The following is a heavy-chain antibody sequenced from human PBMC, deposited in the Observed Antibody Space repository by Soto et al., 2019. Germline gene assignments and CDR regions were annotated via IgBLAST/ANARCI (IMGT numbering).Heavy chain of an antibody. CDR2: VYYSGST. J-gene: IGHJ4*02. CDR3: ASCRDGYNEFDY. D-gene: IGHD5-12*01. CDR1: GGSISSGDYY. V-gene: IGHV4-30-4*01. Sequence: SETLSLTCPVSGGSISSGDYYWSWIRQPPGKGLEWIGYVYYSGSTYYNPSLKSRLTISVDTSKNQFSLKLSSVTAADTAVYFCASCRDGYNEFDYWGQGTLVTVSS.